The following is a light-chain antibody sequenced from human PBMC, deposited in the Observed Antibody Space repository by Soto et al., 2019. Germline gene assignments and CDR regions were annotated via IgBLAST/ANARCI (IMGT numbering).Light chain of an antibody. J-gene: IGKJ5*01. CDR2: ASS. Sequence: GDRVTVTCRASRGIGTYLVWYQQKSGKAPTVLIYASSTLQTGVPSRFSGSGSGTDFSLTISSLHPEDVATYYCQQVDSYPRTFGQGTRLEIK. CDR3: QQVDSYPRT. V-gene: IGKV1-9*01. CDR1: RGIGTY.